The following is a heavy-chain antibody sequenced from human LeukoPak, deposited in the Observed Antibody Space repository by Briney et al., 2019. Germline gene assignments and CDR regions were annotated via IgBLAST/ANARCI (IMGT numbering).Heavy chain of an antibody. CDR3: ALEDYGDYVGIPFRPYLPGGAFDI. CDR2: IWYDGSNK. D-gene: IGHD4-17*01. CDR1: GFTFSSYW. J-gene: IGHJ3*02. Sequence: GGSLRLSCAASGFTFSSYWMTWVRQAPGKGLEWVAVIWYDGSNKYYADSVKGRFTISRDNSKNTLYLQMNSLRAEDTAVYYCALEDYGDYVGIPFRPYLPGGAFDIWGQGTMVTVSS. V-gene: IGHV3-33*08.